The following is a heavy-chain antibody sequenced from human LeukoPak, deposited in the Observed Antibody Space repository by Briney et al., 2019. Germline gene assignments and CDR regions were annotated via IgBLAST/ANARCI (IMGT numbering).Heavy chain of an antibody. CDR3: ARRQGTTLNFDY. D-gene: IGHD1-1*01. CDR1: GYSFSSYG. V-gene: IGHV1-18*01. CDR2: INAYNGNT. J-gene: IGHJ4*02. Sequence: ASVKVSCKASGYSFSSYGFSWVRQAPGQGLEWMGWINAYNGNTNYAQNLQGRVTMTTDTSTSTAYMELRSLRSDDTAVYYCARRQGTTLNFDYWGQGTLVTVSS.